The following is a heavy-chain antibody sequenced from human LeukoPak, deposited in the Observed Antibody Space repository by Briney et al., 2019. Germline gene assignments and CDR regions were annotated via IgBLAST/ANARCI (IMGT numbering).Heavy chain of an antibody. J-gene: IGHJ4*02. V-gene: IGHV4-39*07. CDR1: GGSISSSSYY. CDR3: ARESFHYYGSGSDY. D-gene: IGHD3-10*01. CDR2: IYYSGST. Sequence: PSETLSLTCTVSGGSISSSSYYWGWIRQPPGKGLEWIGSIYYSGSTYYNPSLKSRVTISVDTSKNQFSLKLSSVTAADTAVYYCARESFHYYGSGSDYWGQGTLVTVSS.